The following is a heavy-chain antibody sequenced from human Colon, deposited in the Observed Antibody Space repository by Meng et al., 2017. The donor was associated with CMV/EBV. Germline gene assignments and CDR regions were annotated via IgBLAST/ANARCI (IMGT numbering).Heavy chain of an antibody. V-gene: IGHV3-23*03. Sequence: GGSLRLSCAVSGLTFATYTMNWVRQAPGKGLEWVSVIYSGGSSTYYADSVKGRFTISRDNSKNTLYLQMNSLRAEDTAVYYCAKDSPRGGDFDYWGQGTLVTVSS. CDR2: IYSGGSST. J-gene: IGHJ4*02. CDR3: AKDSPRGGDFDY. CDR1: GLTFATYT. D-gene: IGHD3-10*01.